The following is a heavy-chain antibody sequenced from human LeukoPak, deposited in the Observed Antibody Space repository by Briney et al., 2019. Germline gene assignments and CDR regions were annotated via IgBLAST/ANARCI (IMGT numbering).Heavy chain of an antibody. D-gene: IGHD2-21*02. Sequence: GGSLRLSCAASGFTFSSYEMNWVRQAPGKGLEWVSYISSSGSTIYYADSVKGRFTISRDNAKNSLYLQMNSLRAEDTAVYYCVRDQYCGGDCYGFGLDYWGQGTLVTVSS. CDR3: VRDQYCGGDCYGFGLDY. J-gene: IGHJ4*02. CDR1: GFTFSSYE. CDR2: ISSSGSTI. V-gene: IGHV3-48*03.